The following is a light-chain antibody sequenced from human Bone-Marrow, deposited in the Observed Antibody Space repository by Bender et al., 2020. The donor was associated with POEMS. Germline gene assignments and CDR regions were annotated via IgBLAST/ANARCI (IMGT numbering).Light chain of an antibody. CDR2: NSD. CDR3: VAWDDTLNGWV. V-gene: IGLV1-44*01. CDR1: SSDIGTYKS. Sequence: QSALTQPASVSGSPGQSITISCTGTSSDIGTYKSVSWYQHLPGTAPKLIIYNSDQRPSGVPDRFSGSMSGTSASLAISGLHSEDEADYYCVAWDDTLNGWVFGGGTKLTVL. J-gene: IGLJ2*01.